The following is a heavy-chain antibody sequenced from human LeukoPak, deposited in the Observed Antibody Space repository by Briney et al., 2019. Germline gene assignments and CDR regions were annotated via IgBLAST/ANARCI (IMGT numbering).Heavy chain of an antibody. J-gene: IGHJ3*02. V-gene: IGHV1-2*02. CDR1: GYTFTGYY. CDR2: INPNSGGT. D-gene: IGHD1-1*01. Sequence: ASVKVSCKASGYTFTGYYMHWVRQAPGQGLEWTGWINPNSGGTEYGQKFQGRVTMTRDTSISTAYMELSRLTSDDTAVYYCARDSVERRPGFDIWGPGTMVTVSS. CDR3: ARDSVERRPGFDI.